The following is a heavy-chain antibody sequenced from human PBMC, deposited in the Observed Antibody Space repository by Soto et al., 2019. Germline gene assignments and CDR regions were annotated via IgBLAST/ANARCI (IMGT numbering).Heavy chain of an antibody. V-gene: IGHV5-10-1*03. J-gene: IGHJ6*02. CDR3: ARRECSGGSCPSYYYYGMDV. CDR1: GYSFTSYW. Sequence: EVQLVQSGAEVKKPGESLRISCKGSGYSFTSYWISWVRQMPGKGLEWMGRIDPSDSYTNYSPSFQCHVTISADKSISTAYLQWSSLKASDTAMYYCARRECSGGSCPSYYYYGMDVWGQGTTVTVSS. D-gene: IGHD2-15*01. CDR2: IDPSDSYT.